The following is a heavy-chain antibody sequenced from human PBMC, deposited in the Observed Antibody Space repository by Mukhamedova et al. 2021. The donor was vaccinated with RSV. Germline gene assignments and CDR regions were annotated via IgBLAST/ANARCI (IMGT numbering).Heavy chain of an antibody. D-gene: IGHD6-19*01. V-gene: IGHV4-39*01. CDR2: IYYRGST. CDR3: ARLKYSSGRCDY. J-gene: IGHJ4*02. Sequence: GLEWIGSIYYRGSTYYNPSLKSRVTISVDTSKNQFSLKLSSVTAADTAVYYCARLKYSSGRCDYWGQGTLVTVSS.